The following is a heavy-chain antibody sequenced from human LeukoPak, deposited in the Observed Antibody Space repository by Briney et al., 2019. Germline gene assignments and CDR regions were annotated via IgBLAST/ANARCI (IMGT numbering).Heavy chain of an antibody. CDR1: GYTFTGYY. CDR2: INPNSGGT. J-gene: IGHJ4*02. V-gene: IGHV1-2*02. D-gene: IGHD1-26*01. Sequence: ASVKVSCKASGYTFTGYYMHWVRQAPGQGLEWMGWINPNSGGTNYAQKFQGRVTMTRDTSISTAYMELSRLRSDDTAVYYCARTPSGSYPPAEDYWGQGTLVTVSS. CDR3: ARTPSGSYPPAEDY.